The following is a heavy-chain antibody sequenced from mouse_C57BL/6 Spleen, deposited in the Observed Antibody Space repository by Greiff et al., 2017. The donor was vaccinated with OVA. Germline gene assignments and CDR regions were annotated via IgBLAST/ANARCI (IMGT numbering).Heavy chain of an antibody. J-gene: IGHJ1*03. CDR1: GYAFSSSW. V-gene: IGHV1-82*01. Sequence: VKVVESGPELVKPGASVKISCKASGYAFSSSWMNWVKQRPGKGLEWIGRIYPGDGDTNYNGKFKGKATLTADKSSSTAYMQLSSLTSEDSAVYFCARSPWDWYFDVWGTGTTVTVSS. CDR2: IYPGDGDT. CDR3: ARSPWDWYFDV.